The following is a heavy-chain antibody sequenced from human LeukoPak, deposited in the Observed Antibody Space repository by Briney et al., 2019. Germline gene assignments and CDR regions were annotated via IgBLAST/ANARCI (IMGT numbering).Heavy chain of an antibody. Sequence: GGSLRLSCAASGFTFSSYEMNWARQAPGKGLEWVSYISSSGSTIYYADSVKGRFTISRDNAKNSLYLQMNSLRAEDTAVYYCARLPSEGGWYDFDYWGQGTLVTVSS. J-gene: IGHJ4*02. D-gene: IGHD6-19*01. V-gene: IGHV3-48*03. CDR1: GFTFSSYE. CDR3: ARLPSEGGWYDFDY. CDR2: ISSSGSTI.